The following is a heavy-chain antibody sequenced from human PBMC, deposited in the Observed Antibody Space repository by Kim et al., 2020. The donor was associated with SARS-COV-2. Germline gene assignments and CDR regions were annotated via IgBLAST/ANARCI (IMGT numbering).Heavy chain of an antibody. Sequence: SETLSLTCTVSGGSISSSSYYWGWIRQPPGKGLEWIVSIYYSGSTYYNPSLKRLVTISVDTSNNQFSLKLSSVTAAATAVYYCARSTGRPIFGVVTYFDP. CDR1: GGSISSSSYY. D-gene: IGHD3-3*01. CDR2: IYYSGST. CDR3: ARSTGRPIFGVVTYFDP. J-gene: IGHJ5*02. V-gene: IGHV4-39*01.